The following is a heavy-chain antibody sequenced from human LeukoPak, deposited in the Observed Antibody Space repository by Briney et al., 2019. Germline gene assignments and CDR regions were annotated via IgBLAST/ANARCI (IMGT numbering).Heavy chain of an antibody. J-gene: IGHJ4*02. CDR2: ISYDGSNK. Sequence: GGSLRLSCAASGFTFSSYAMHWVRQAPGKGLEWVAVISYDGSNKYYADSVKGRFTISRDNSKNTLYLQMHSLRAEDTAVYYCARPIGYCSSTSCYPLDYWGQGTLVTVSS. CDR1: GFTFSSYA. CDR3: ARPIGYCSSTSCYPLDY. D-gene: IGHD2-2*01. V-gene: IGHV3-30-3*01.